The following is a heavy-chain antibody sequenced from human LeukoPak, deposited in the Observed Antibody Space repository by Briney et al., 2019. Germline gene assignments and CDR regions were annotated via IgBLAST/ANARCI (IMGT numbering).Heavy chain of an antibody. CDR2: INHSGST. V-gene: IGHV4-34*01. CDR1: GGSFSGYY. Sequence: PSETLSLTCAVYGGSFSGYYWSWIRQPPGKGLEWIGEINHSGSTNYNPSLKSRVTISVDTSKNQFSLKLSSVTAADTAVYYLSIRFTVTTALRQRDWYFDLGGRGSLVTVSS. D-gene: IGHD4-17*01. J-gene: IGHJ2*01. CDR3: SIRFTVTTALRQRDWYFDL.